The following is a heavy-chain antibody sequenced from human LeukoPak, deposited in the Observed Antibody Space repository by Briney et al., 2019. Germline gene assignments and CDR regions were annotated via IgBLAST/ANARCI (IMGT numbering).Heavy chain of an antibody. Sequence: GESLEISCKGSGYSFTSYWIGWVRQMPGKGLEWMGIIYPGDSDTRYSPSFQGQVTISADKSISTAYLQWSSLKASDTAMYYCARPPQNYYDSSGYDYWGQGTLVTVSS. J-gene: IGHJ4*02. CDR3: ARPPQNYYDSSGYDY. D-gene: IGHD3-22*01. CDR1: GYSFTSYW. V-gene: IGHV5-51*01. CDR2: IYPGDSDT.